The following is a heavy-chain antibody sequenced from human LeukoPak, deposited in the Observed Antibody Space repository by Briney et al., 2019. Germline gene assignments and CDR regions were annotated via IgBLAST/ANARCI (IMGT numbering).Heavy chain of an antibody. Sequence: ASVKVSCKASGYTFTGYYMHWVRQAPGQGLEWMGWINPKRGDTNYAQKFQGRVTMTRDTSISTVYMELSRLRSDDTAVYYCVRDFRFLEDYWGQGTLVTVSS. J-gene: IGHJ4*02. V-gene: IGHV1-2*02. CDR3: VRDFRFLEDY. D-gene: IGHD3-3*01. CDR2: INPKRGDT. CDR1: GYTFTGYY.